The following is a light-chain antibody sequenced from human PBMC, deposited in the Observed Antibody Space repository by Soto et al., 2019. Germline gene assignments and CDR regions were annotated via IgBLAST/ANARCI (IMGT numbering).Light chain of an antibody. J-gene: IGKJ5*01. Sequence: IVLTQSPATLSLSPGKRATLSCRASQNVANYLDWYQQKPGQAPRLLIYESSNRATGIAARFSGSGSGTDFTLTITRLEPEDFALYYCQQYGGSPITFGLGTRLEIK. CDR3: QQYGGSPIT. V-gene: IGKV3-11*01. CDR1: QNVANY. CDR2: ESS.